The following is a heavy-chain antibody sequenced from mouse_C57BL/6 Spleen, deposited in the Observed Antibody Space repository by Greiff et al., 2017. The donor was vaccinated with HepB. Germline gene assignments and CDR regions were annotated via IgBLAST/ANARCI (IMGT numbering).Heavy chain of an antibody. CDR1: GYTFTSYW. CDR2: IDPSDSYT. V-gene: IGHV1-50*01. CDR3: ASSWDYGSSYEAY. Sequence: VQLQQSGAELVKPGASVKLSCKASGYTFTSYWMQWVKQRPGQGLEWIGEIDPSDSYTNYNQKFKGKATLTVDTSSSTAYMQLSSLTSEDSAVYYCASSWDYGSSYEAYWGQGTLVTVSA. D-gene: IGHD1-1*01. J-gene: IGHJ3*01.